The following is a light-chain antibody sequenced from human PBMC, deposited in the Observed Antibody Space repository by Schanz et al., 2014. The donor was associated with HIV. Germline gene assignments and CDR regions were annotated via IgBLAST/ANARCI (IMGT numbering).Light chain of an antibody. Sequence: DIVMTQSPLSLPVTPGEPASISCRSSQSLLDSNGNNYLDWYLQKPGQSPQLLIYLSSIRASGVPDRFSGSGSGTDFTLKISRVEAEDVGVYYCMQSKQLPLTFGQGTKVEIK. V-gene: IGKV2-28*01. CDR1: QSLLDSNGNNY. J-gene: IGKJ1*01. CDR3: MQSKQLPLT. CDR2: LSS.